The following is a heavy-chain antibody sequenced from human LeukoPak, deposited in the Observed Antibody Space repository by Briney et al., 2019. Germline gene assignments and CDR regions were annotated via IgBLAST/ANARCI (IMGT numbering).Heavy chain of an antibody. V-gene: IGHV3-23*01. CDR2: ITGSPGST. CDR1: GFTFSSYA. J-gene: IGHJ5*02. Sequence: GGSLRLSCAASGFTFSSYAMSWVRQAPGKGLEWVSGITGSPGSTYYADSVKGRFTIYRDNSKNTLYLQMNSLRAEDTAVYYCAKGKYSSSSSWFDPWGQGTLVTVSS. D-gene: IGHD6-6*01. CDR3: AKGKYSSSSSWFDP.